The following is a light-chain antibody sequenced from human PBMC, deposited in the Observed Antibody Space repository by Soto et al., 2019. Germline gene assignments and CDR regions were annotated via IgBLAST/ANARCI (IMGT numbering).Light chain of an antibody. J-gene: IGLJ1*01. CDR1: ISNIGNKY. CDR2: DNN. V-gene: IGLV1-51*01. CDR3: GTWDSSLSAYV. Sequence: QSVLTQPPSVSAAPGQKVTIYCAGSISNIGNKYVSWYQQLPGTAPKLLIYDNNKRPSGIPDRFSGSKSGTSATLGITGLQTGDEADYYCGTWDSSLSAYVFGNGTKVTVL.